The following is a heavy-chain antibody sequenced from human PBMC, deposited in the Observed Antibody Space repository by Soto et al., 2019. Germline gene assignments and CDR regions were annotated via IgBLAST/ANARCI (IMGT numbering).Heavy chain of an antibody. Sequence: GGSLRLSCAASGFTFRNFGMHWVRQAPGKGLEWVAVISYDGTNKYYADSVKGRFTISRDNSKNTLYLQINSLRAEDTAVYYCAKAVPPFVVVTASDYWGQEPWSPSPQ. J-gene: IGHJ4*01. D-gene: IGHD2-21*02. V-gene: IGHV3-30*18. CDR3: AKAVPPFVVVTASDY. CDR1: GFTFRNFG. CDR2: ISYDGTNK.